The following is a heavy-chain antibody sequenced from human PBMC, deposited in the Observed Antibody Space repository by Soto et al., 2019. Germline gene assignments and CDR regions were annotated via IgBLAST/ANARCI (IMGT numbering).Heavy chain of an antibody. CDR1: GYTFTRYG. J-gene: IGHJ6*01. CDR2: ISTYNGDT. CDR3: AREGVAPYYYYGMYV. V-gene: IGHV1-18*01. D-gene: IGHD5-12*01. Sequence: GASVKVSCKASGYTFTRYGINWVRQAPGQGLEWMGWISTYNGDTNYAQTFQGRVTMTTDTSTSTVHMEVRSLRSDDTAVYYCAREGVAPYYYYGMYVWGQGTPVTVSS.